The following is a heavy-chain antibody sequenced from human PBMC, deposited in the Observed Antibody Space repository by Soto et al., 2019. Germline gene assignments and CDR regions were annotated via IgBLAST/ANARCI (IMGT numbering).Heavy chain of an antibody. CDR1: GLPFSNAW. V-gene: IGHV3-15*07. Sequence: PGGSLRLSCAASGLPFSNAWMNLVSPTTGKGLEWVGRIKSKTDGGTTDYAAPVKGRFTISRDDSKNTLYLQMNSLKTEDTAVYYCTTDPNPLSGWYVGVDYWGQGTLVTVSS. CDR2: IKSKTDGGTT. J-gene: IGHJ4*02. D-gene: IGHD6-19*01. CDR3: TTDPNPLSGWYVGVDY.